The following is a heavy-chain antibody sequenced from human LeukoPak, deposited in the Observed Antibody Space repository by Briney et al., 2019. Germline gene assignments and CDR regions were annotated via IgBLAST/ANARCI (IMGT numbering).Heavy chain of an antibody. CDR2: INPNSGGT. D-gene: IGHD3-10*01. V-gene: IGHV1-2*02. J-gene: IGHJ6*03. CDR1: GYTFTGYY. Sequence: ASVKVSCKASGYTFTGYYMHWVRQAPGQGLEWMGWINPNSGGTNYAQKFQGRVTMTRDTSISTAYMELSRLRSDDTAVYYCARGFSLYYYYYMDVWGKGTTVTVSS. CDR3: ARGFSLYYYYYMDV.